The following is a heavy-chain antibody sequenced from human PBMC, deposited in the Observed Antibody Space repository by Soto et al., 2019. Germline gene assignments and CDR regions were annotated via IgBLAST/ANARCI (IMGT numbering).Heavy chain of an antibody. CDR1: GFTFSSYS. D-gene: IGHD3-10*01. Sequence: EVQLVESGGGLVKPGGSLRLSCAASGFTFSSYSMNWVRQAPGKGLEWVSSISSSRSYIYYADSVRGRFTISRDDAKNSLYLQMNSLRAEDTAVYYCGRDPSMVRGENWYFDLWGRGTLVTVSS. CDR3: GRDPSMVRGENWYFDL. CDR2: ISSSRSYI. V-gene: IGHV3-21*01. J-gene: IGHJ2*01.